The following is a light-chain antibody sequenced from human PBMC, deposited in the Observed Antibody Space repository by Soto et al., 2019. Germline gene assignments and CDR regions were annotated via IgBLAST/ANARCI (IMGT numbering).Light chain of an antibody. V-gene: IGLV2-23*01. CDR2: EGS. CDR3: CSYAGSSTWV. Sequence: QSARTQPASVSGSPGQSITISCTGTSSDVGSYNLVSWYQQHPGKAPKVMIYEGSKRPSGVSNRFSGSKSGNTASLTISGLQAEDEADYYCCSYAGSSTWVFGGGTKLTVL. CDR1: SSDVGSYNL. J-gene: IGLJ3*02.